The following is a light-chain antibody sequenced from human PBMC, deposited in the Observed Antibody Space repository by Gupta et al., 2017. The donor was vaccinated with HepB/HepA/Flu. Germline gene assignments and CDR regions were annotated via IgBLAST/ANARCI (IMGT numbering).Light chain of an antibody. Sequence: DIVMTQSPLSLPVTPGEPASISCRSSQSLLHSNGYNYLDWYLQKPGQSPQLLIYLGSNRASGVPDRVSGRGSGTECTLKISRVEAEDVGVYYCMQALQTPPTFGEGTKVEIK. J-gene: IGKJ4*01. V-gene: IGKV2-28*01. CDR2: LGS. CDR1: QSLLHSNGYNY. CDR3: MQALQTPPT.